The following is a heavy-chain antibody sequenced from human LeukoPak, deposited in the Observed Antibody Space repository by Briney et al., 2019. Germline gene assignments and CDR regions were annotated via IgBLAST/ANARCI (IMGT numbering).Heavy chain of an antibody. J-gene: IGHJ4*02. Sequence: ASVKVSCKASGGTFSSYAISWVRQAPGQGLEWMGGIIPIFGTANYAQKFQGRVTITADESTSTAYMELSSLRSEDTAVYYCATTYYYDSSGYYLNANFDYWGQGTLVTVSS. D-gene: IGHD3-22*01. CDR1: GGTFSSYA. CDR2: IIPIFGTA. CDR3: ATTYYYDSSGYYLNANFDY. V-gene: IGHV1-69*13.